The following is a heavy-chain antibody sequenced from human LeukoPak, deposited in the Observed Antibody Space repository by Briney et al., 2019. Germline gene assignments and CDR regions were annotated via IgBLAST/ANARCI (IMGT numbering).Heavy chain of an antibody. V-gene: IGHV4-61*02. CDR1: GGSISSGINY. CDR3: GRDPGERIDYDYVWESYRYLRSPPD. CDR2: ISTSGRT. D-gene: IGHD3-16*02. J-gene: IGHJ4*02. Sequence: PSETLSLTCTVSGGSISSGINYWNWIRQPAGKGLEWIGRISTSGRTNYNPSLKSRVTISVDTSKNQFSLKLSSVTAADTALYHCGRDPGERIDYDYVWESYRYLRSPPDWGQGILVTVSS.